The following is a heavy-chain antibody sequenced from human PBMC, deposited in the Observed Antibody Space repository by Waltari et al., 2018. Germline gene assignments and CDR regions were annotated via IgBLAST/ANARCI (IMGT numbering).Heavy chain of an antibody. V-gene: IGHV4-39*07. D-gene: IGHD3-9*01. CDR2: LYHSGTT. J-gene: IGHJ3*02. Sequence: QPHLQESGPGLVTPSDNLALTCTVSAGSRPRSSSDWDWSRQSPGQGLAWIGRLYHSGTTFYNPSLKSRVTMSLDPAKNQFSLKLSAVTAADTAVYYCARAMRYYDILTGPSDALDIWGQGTMVTVSS. CDR1: AGSRPRSSSD. CDR3: ARAMRYYDILTGPSDALDI.